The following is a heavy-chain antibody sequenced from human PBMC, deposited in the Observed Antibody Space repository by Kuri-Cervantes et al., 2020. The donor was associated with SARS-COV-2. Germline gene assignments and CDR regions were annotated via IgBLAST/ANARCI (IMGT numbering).Heavy chain of an antibody. J-gene: IGHJ3*02. CDR2: IIPIFGTA. D-gene: IGHD3-22*01. V-gene: IGHV1-69*13. CDR1: GGTFSSYA. Sequence: SVKVSCKASGGTFSSYAISWVRQAPGQGLEWMGGIIPIFGTANYAQKFQGRVTITADESTSTAYMELSSLRSEDTAVYYCARDRGPQGYYYDSSGYSQNASDIWGQGTMVTVSS. CDR3: ARDRGPQGYYYDSSGYSQNASDI.